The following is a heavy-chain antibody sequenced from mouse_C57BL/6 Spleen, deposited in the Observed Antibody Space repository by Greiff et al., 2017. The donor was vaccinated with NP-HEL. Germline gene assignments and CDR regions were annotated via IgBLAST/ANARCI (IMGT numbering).Heavy chain of an antibody. CDR2: ISSGGDYI. CDR1: GFTFSSYA. V-gene: IGHV5-9-1*02. Sequence: EVKLMESGEGLVKPGGSLKLSCAASGFTFSSYAMSWVRQTPEKRLEWVAYISSGGDYIYYADTVKGRFTISRDNARNTLYLQMSSLKSEDTAMYYCTRVHYYGSSPLRYFDVWGTGTTVTVSS. J-gene: IGHJ1*03. D-gene: IGHD1-1*01. CDR3: TRVHYYGSSPLRYFDV.